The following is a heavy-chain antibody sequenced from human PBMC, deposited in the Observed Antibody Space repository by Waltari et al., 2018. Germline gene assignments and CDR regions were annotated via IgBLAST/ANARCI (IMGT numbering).Heavy chain of an antibody. J-gene: IGHJ4*02. CDR3: ARAPSCGGDCYPFDY. V-gene: IGHV4-59*01. CDR2: IYYSGST. D-gene: IGHD2-21*01. CDR1: GGSISSYY. Sequence: QVQLQESGPGLVKPSETLSLTCTVSGGSISSYYWSWIRQPPGKGLEWIGYIYYSGSTNYTPSLKSRVTISVDTSKNQFSLKLSSVTAADTAVYYCARAPSCGGDCYPFDYWGQGTLVTVSS.